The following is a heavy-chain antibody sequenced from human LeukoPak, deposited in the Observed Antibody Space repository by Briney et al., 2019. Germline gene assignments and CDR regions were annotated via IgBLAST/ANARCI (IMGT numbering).Heavy chain of an antibody. J-gene: IGHJ4*02. D-gene: IGHD3-22*01. Sequence: SDTLSLTCSVSGGSISSDNWWCWVRQPPGRGLEWIGEIYHSGSTVYNPSLKSRVTISVDKPKSQVALRLGSVTAADTAVYYCTRDYDSSGYYFLMWGQGTLVTVSS. CDR2: IYHSGST. V-gene: IGHV4-4*02. CDR3: TRDYDSSGYYFLM. CDR1: GGSISSDNW.